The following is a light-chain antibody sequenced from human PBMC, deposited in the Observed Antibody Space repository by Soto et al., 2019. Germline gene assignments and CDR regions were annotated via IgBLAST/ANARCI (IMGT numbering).Light chain of an antibody. V-gene: IGLV2-11*01. CDR1: YSDIGSYND. Sequence: QSALTQPRSVSGSPGQSVTISCTGTYSDIGSYNDVSWYQHHPAKAPRLMIFYVSQRPSGVPDRFSGSKSGNTASLTISGLQTEDEADYYCCSYVRAYRLMIFGEGTKLTVL. CDR2: YVS. J-gene: IGLJ2*01. CDR3: CSYVRAYRLMI.